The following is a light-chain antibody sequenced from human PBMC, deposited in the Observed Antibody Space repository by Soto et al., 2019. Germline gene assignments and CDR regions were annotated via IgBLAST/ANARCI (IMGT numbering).Light chain of an antibody. J-gene: IGLJ1*01. CDR1: SSDVGGYNY. CDR3: SSYTSSSTLGV. CDR2: EVS. Sequence: QSALTQPASVSRSPGQSITISCTGTSSDVGGYNYVSWYQQHPGKAPKLMIYEVSNRPSGVSNRFSGSKSVNTASLTISGLQAEDEADYYCSSYTSSSTLGVFGTGTKLTVL. V-gene: IGLV2-14*01.